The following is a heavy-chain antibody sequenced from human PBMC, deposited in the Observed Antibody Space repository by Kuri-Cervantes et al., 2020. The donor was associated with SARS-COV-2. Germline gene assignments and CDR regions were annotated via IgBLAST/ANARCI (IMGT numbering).Heavy chain of an antibody. CDR2: VSDTGS. V-gene: IGHV4-59*01. J-gene: IGHJ4*02. CDR3: AKDKIGDGKPIIY. CDR1: GDSMSGSY. D-gene: IGHD1-14*01. Sequence: SETLSLTCIVSGDSMSGSYWTWMRKSPGRGLEWIGYVSDTGSRYNPSLGSRVTISVDTSKNQFSLRLTSVTAADTALYSCAKDKIGDGKPIIYWGRGILVTDSS.